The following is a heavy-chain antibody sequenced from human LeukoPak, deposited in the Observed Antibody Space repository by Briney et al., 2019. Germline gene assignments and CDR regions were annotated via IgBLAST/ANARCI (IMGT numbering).Heavy chain of an antibody. V-gene: IGHV3-7*03. CDR1: GFTFGKYW. J-gene: IGHJ4*02. CDR2: IKLDGSEK. CDR3: ARDQYDTWSRRGNFDS. Sequence: GGSLRLSCVASGFTFGKYWMSWVRQAPGKGPEWVANIKLDGSEKNYVDSVKGRFTISRDSTKNSLYLQMNSLRVEDTAVFYCARDQYDTWSRRGNFDSWGQGTLVIVSS. D-gene: IGHD3-3*01.